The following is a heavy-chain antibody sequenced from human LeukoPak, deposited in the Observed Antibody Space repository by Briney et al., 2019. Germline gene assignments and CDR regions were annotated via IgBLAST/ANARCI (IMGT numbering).Heavy chain of an antibody. CDR3: ARDHPGSNSLDY. D-gene: IGHD4-11*01. CDR1: GFTFNQYW. J-gene: IGHJ4*02. Sequence: PGGSLRLSRVASGFTFNQYWMHWVRQAPGAGLEWVSRLRTDGGRTNYADSVKGRFTISRDNARNTVYLQMNSLRVEDTAVYYCARDHPGSNSLDYWGQGTLVTVSS. V-gene: IGHV3-74*01. CDR2: LRTDGGRT.